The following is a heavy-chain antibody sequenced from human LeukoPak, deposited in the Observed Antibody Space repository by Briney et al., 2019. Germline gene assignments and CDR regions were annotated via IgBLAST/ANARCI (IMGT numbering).Heavy chain of an antibody. J-gene: IGHJ4*02. CDR3: ARRSGNFQADYNFDY. CDR2: IYPGDSDT. D-gene: IGHD1-26*01. CDR1: GYLFTNYW. V-gene: IGHV5-51*01. Sequence: GESLKISCKGSGYLFTNYWIAWVRQMPGKGLEGMGIIYPGDSDTRYSPSFQGQVTISADKSISTAYLQWSSLKASDTAMYYCARRSGNFQADYNFDYWGQGTLVTVSS.